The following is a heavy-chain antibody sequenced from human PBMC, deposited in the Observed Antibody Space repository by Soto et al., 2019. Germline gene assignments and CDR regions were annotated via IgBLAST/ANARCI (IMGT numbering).Heavy chain of an antibody. V-gene: IGHV1-69*12. CDR1: GDTFSNYA. D-gene: IGHD3-16*01. J-gene: IGHJ3*02. Sequence: QVQLVQSGAEVKKSGSSVKVACKVSGDTFSNYAINWVRRAPGQGLDWMVAIVPIFRTTNYAQKFQGRVTIAADESTIKAYLELSRLRSDETATYYRARDASAPATFSEDASDIWGQGTKITVSS. CDR3: ARDASAPATFSEDASDI. CDR2: IVPIFRTT.